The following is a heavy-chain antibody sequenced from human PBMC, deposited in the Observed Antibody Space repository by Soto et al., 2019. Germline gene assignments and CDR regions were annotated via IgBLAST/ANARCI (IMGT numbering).Heavy chain of an antibody. D-gene: IGHD6-19*01. J-gene: IGHJ6*02. CDR2: ISYDGSNK. V-gene: IGHV3-30*18. Sequence: PGGSLRLSCAASGFTFSSYGMHWVRQAPGKGLEWVAVISYDGSNKYYADSVKGRFTISRDNSKNTLYLQMNSLRAEDTAVYYCAKDLTYSSGWYVAFYDYYGMDVWGQGTTVTVSS. CDR3: AKDLTYSSGWYVAFYDYYGMDV. CDR1: GFTFSSYG.